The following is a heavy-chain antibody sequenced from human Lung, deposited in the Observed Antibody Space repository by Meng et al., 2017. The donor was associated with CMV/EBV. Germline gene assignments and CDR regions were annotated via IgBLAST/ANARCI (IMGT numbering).Heavy chain of an antibody. CDR2: ISAYNGNT. D-gene: IGHD6-19*01. Sequence: ASXXVSXKASGYTFTSYGISWVRQAPGQGLERMGWISAYNGNTNYAQKLQGRVTMTTDTSTSTAYMELRSLRSDDTAVYYCARGIVIAVAGTGVDYWGQGTLVTVSS. V-gene: IGHV1-18*01. CDR3: ARGIVIAVAGTGVDY. J-gene: IGHJ4*02. CDR1: GYTFTSYG.